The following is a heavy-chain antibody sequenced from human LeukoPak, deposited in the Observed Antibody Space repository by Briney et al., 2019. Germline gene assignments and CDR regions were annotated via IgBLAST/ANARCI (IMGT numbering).Heavy chain of an antibody. CDR1: GRSISSSSYY. Sequence: SETLSLTCTVSGRSISSSSYYWGWIRQPPGKGLEWIGSIYYSGSTYYNPSLKSRVTISVDTSKNQFSLKLSSVTAADTAVYYCASGLVNRYDFWSGYYSGNYYYYYMDVWGKGTTVTVSS. D-gene: IGHD3-3*01. CDR3: ASGLVNRYDFWSGYYSGNYYYYYMDV. J-gene: IGHJ6*03. CDR2: IYYSGST. V-gene: IGHV4-39*01.